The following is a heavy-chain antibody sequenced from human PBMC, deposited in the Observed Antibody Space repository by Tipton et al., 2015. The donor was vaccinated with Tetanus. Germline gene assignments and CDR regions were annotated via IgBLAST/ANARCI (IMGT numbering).Heavy chain of an antibody. CDR1: GFTFDDYA. J-gene: IGHJ6*02. V-gene: IGHV3-9*01. CDR2: ISWNRGTI. Sequence: SLRLSCAASGFTFDDYAMHWVRQVPGRGLEWVSTISWNRGTIDYADSVEGRFTISRDNAKSYLYLQMNSLRPEDSALYYCVKDLGWLTGMDVWGQGATGTVSS. D-gene: IGHD6-19*01. CDR3: VKDLGWLTGMDV.